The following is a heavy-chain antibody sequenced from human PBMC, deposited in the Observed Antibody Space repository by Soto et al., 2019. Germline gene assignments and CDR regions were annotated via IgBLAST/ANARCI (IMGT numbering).Heavy chain of an antibody. J-gene: IGHJ6*02. Sequence: SLXILSLTCTVSDGDLISHYGSWLRQHNGKGLEWIGYIYYSGSTNYNPSLKSRVTISVDTSKKQFSLNLSSVTAADTAVYYCARGPTVANYYYGRDVWGQGTTVTVS. V-gene: IGHV4-59*11. D-gene: IGHD4-17*01. CDR2: IYYSGST. CDR1: DGDLISHY. CDR3: ARGPTVANYYYGRDV.